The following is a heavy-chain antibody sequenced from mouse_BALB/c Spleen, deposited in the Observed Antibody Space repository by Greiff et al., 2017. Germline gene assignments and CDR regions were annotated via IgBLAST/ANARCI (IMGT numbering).Heavy chain of an antibody. J-gene: IGHJ3*01. CDR2: ISSGSSTI. V-gene: IGHV5-17*02. Sequence: EVKLVESGGGLVQPGGSRKLSCAASGFTFSSFGMHWVRQAPEKGLEWVAYISSGSSTIYYAVTVKGRFTISRDNPKNTLFLQMTSLRSEDTAMYYCAKGGGNYLAYWGQGTLVTVSA. CDR3: AKGGGNYLAY. D-gene: IGHD2-1*01. CDR1: GFTFSSFG.